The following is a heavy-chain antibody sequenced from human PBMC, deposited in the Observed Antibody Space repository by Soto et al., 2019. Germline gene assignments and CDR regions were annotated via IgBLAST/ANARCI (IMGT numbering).Heavy chain of an antibody. J-gene: IGHJ4*02. D-gene: IGHD1-26*01. V-gene: IGHV2-5*02. Sequence: QITLKESGPTLVKPTQTLTLTCICSGFSLTTGGVGVGWIRQPPGKALEWLALIYWDDDKRYSPSLKTRLTITKDTSKNQVVLTMTNMDPVDIATYYCAHRGNYYAYYDYWGQGTLVTVSS. CDR2: IYWDDDK. CDR1: GFSLTTGGVG. CDR3: AHRGNYYAYYDY.